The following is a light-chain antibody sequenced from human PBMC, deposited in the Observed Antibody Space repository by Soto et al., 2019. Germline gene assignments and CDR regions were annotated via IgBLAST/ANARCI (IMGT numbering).Light chain of an antibody. CDR1: SSDVGGYKY. V-gene: IGLV2-14*01. CDR2: EVS. Sequence: QSALTQPASVSGSPGQSIPISCSGTSSDVGGYKYVSWYQQHPGKAPKLMIYEVSNRPSGVSDRFSGSKSGNTASLTISGLQAEDEADYYCCSYTSSTTYVFGTGTKVTVL. CDR3: CSYTSSTTYV. J-gene: IGLJ1*01.